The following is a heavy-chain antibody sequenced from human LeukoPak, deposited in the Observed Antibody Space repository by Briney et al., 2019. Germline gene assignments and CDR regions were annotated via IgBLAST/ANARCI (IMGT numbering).Heavy chain of an antibody. V-gene: IGHV4-30-2*01. Sequence: SETLSLTCAVSGGSISSGGYSWSWIRQPPGTGLEWLGYIYHSGSTYYNPSLKSRVTISVDRSKNQFSLKLSSVTAAATAVYYCARGYRSGYPEGFDYWGQGTLVTVSS. CDR2: IYHSGST. CDR1: GGSISSGGYS. D-gene: IGHD5-18*01. J-gene: IGHJ4*02. CDR3: ARGYRSGYPEGFDY.